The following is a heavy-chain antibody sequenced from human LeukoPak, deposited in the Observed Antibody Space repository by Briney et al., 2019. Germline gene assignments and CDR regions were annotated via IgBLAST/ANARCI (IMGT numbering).Heavy chain of an antibody. V-gene: IGHV3-43D*03. J-gene: IGHJ4*02. CDR1: GFTFDDYA. CDR3: AKADSPREGYYFDY. D-gene: IGHD3-22*01. CDR2: ISWDGGST. Sequence: GGSLRLSCAASGFTFDDYAMHWVRQAPGKGLEWVSLISWDGGSTYYADSVKGRFTISRDNAKNSLYLQMNSLRAEDMALYYCAKADSPREGYYFDYWGQGTLVTVSS.